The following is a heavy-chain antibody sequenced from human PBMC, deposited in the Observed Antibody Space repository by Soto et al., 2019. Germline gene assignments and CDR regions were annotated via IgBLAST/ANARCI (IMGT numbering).Heavy chain of an antibody. V-gene: IGHV1-18*04. Sequence: QVQLVQSGAEVKKPGASVKVSCKASGYTFTSYGISWVRQAPGQGPEWMGWISAYNGNTNYAQKLQGRVTMTTDTSTSTAYMELRSLRSDDTAVYYCAREGVLRFLEWLSRGYYGMDVWGQGTTVTVSS. J-gene: IGHJ6*02. CDR2: ISAYNGNT. D-gene: IGHD3-3*01. CDR1: GYTFTSYG. CDR3: AREGVLRFLEWLSRGYYGMDV.